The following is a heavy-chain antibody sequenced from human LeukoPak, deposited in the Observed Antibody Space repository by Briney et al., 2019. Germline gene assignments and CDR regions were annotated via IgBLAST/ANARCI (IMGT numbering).Heavy chain of an antibody. V-gene: IGHV4-34*01. D-gene: IGHD3-10*01. CDR3: ARGPPPRGGSGSYYPFGY. Sequence: SETLSLTCAVYGGSFSGYYWSWLRQPPGKGLEWIGEINHSGSTNYNPPLERRVTISVDTSRNQFSLKLSSVTAADTAVYYWARGPPPRGGSGSYYPFGYWGQGTLVPVSS. CDR1: GGSFSGYY. J-gene: IGHJ4*02. CDR2: INHSGST.